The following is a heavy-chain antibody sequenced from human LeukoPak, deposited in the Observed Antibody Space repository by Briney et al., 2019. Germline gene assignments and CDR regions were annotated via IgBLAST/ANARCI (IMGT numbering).Heavy chain of an antibody. J-gene: IGHJ5*02. D-gene: IGHD6-13*01. V-gene: IGHV4-34*01. CDR1: GGSFSGYY. CDR2: INHSGST. Sequence: SETLSLTCAVYGGSFSGYYWSWIRQPPGKGLEWIGEINHSGSTNYNPSLKSRVTISVDTSKNQFSLKLSSVTAADTAVYYCARLSMAAAGNWFDPWGQGTLVTVSS. CDR3: ARLSMAAAGNWFDP.